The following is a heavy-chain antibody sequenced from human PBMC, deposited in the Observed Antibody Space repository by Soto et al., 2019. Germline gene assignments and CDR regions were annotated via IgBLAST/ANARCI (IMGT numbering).Heavy chain of an antibody. CDR2: IYYSGST. V-gene: IGHV4-39*01. Sequence: PSETLSLTCTVSGGSISSSSYYWGWIRQPPGKGLEWIGSIYYSGSTYYNPSLKSRVTISVDTSKNQFSLKLSSVTAADTAVYYCARLWRRSLRFLEWSVWGKGTTVTVSS. CDR1: GGSISSSSYY. J-gene: IGHJ6*04. D-gene: IGHD3-3*01. CDR3: ARLWRRSLRFLEWSV.